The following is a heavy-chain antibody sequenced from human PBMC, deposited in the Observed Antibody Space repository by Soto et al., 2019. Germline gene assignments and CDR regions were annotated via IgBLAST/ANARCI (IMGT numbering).Heavy chain of an antibody. CDR3: ARSGSGNNWFDP. D-gene: IGHD3-22*01. Sequence: GASVKVSCKASGYTFTSYGISWVRQAPGQGLEWMGGIIPIFGTANYAQKFQGRVTITADESTSTAYMELSSLRSEDTAVYYCARSGSGNNWFDPWGQGTLVTVSS. CDR1: GYTFTSYG. J-gene: IGHJ5*02. CDR2: IIPIFGTA. V-gene: IGHV1-69*13.